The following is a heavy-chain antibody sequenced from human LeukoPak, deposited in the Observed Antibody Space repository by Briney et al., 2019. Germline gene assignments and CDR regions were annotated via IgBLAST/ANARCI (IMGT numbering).Heavy chain of an antibody. Sequence: ASVKVSCKASGYTFTSYAMHWVRQAPGQRLEWMGWINAGNGNTKYSQKFQGRVTITADKSTSTAYMELSSLRSEDTAVYYCARTLNGDYGWYFDLWGRGTLVTVSS. D-gene: IGHD4-17*01. J-gene: IGHJ2*01. V-gene: IGHV1-3*01. CDR1: GYTFTSYA. CDR2: INAGNGNT. CDR3: ARTLNGDYGWYFDL.